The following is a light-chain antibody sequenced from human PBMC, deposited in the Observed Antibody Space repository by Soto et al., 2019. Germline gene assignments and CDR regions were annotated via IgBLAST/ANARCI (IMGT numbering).Light chain of an antibody. J-gene: IGKJ3*01. V-gene: IGKV3-15*01. CDR2: GAS. CDR3: QQYMNWPPLT. Sequence: EIVMTQSPATLSVSPGERVTLSCRASESISRNLDGYQQKPGQAPRLLIYGASSRETGVPARFSGGGSGTEVTLTISSLQSEDSAVYFCQQYMNWPPLTFGPGTKVDV. CDR1: ESISRN.